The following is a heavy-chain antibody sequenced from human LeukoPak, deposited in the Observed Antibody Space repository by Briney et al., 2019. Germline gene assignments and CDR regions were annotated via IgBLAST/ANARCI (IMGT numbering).Heavy chain of an antibody. V-gene: IGHV3-74*01. D-gene: IGHD6-19*01. J-gene: IGHJ5*02. CDR1: GFTFSSYW. CDR2: INSDGSRT. CDR3: ARDPSSVSSGWLNWFDP. Sequence: GRSLRLSCAASGFTFSSYWMHWVRQAPGKGLVWVSRINSDGSRTSYADSVKGRFSISRDNAKNTLYLQMNSLRAEDTAVYYCARDPSSVSSGWLNWFDPWGQGTLVTVSS.